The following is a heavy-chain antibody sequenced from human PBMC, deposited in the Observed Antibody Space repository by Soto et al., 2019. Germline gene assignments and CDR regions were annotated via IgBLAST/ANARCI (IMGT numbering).Heavy chain of an antibody. V-gene: IGHV3-23*01. Sequence: EGSLRLSCAASAFTFSRDGMNWVRQAPGKGLVWVSLITDNGGSTYYADSVKGRFTISRDNTKKTLFMQMNSLRAEDTAVYYCAKERATTTAFDYWGQGALVTVSS. CDR1: AFTFSRDG. CDR2: ITDNGGST. J-gene: IGHJ4*02. D-gene: IGHD4-17*01. CDR3: AKERATTTAFDY.